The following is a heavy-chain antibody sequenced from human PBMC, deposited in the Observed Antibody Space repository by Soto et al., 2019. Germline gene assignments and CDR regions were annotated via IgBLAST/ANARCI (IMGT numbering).Heavy chain of an antibody. Sequence: QVQLVESGGGVVQPGTSRRLSCAASGFTISTHGMHWVRQAPGKGLEWVANIWYDGSNRFYADSVKGRFTISKDNSKNTLYLQMSSPRAEDTAVYYCAAATTWNFHFHYWGQGTQVTVSS. D-gene: IGHD1-7*01. CDR3: AAATTWNFHFHY. CDR1: GFTISTHG. CDR2: IWYDGSNR. J-gene: IGHJ4*02. V-gene: IGHV3-33*01.